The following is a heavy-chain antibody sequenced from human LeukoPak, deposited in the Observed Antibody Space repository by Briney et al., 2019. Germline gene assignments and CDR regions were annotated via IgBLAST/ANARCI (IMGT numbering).Heavy chain of an antibody. D-gene: IGHD1-26*01. V-gene: IGHV3-21*01. Sequence: GGSLRLSCAASGFTFSSYSMNWVRQAPGKGLEWVSSISSSSSYIYYADSVKARFTISRDNAKNSLYLQMNSLRAEDTAVYYCAGRVGATVDYWGQGTLVTVSS. CDR2: ISSSSSYI. CDR3: AGRVGATVDY. CDR1: GFTFSSYS. J-gene: IGHJ4*02.